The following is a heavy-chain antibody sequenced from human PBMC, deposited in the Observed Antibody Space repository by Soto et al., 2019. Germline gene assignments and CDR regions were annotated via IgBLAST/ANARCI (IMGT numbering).Heavy chain of an antibody. D-gene: IGHD3-3*01. Sequence: HLVQSGAAVRKPGSSVKVSCKASGGAFTIYPITWVRQAPGQGLEWMWRIVPLLNVTRYSQKFLGRLSITADKSTSTNYLELSSLTSEHPAIYYCAIAPYDYSGFDPWGQGTLVTVS. CDR2: IVPLLNVT. CDR1: GGAFTIYP. CDR3: AIAPYDYSGFDP. V-gene: IGHV1-69*04. J-gene: IGHJ5*02.